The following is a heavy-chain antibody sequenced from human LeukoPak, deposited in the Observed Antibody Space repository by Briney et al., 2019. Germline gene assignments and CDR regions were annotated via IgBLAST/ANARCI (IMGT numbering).Heavy chain of an antibody. Sequence: SETLSLTCIVSGGSISIYYWSWIRQPAGKGLEWIGHFYTSGSTNYNPSLKSRVTMSLDTSKNQFSLNLSSVTAADTAVYYCARGPTTMTRAFDYWGQGTLVTVSS. CDR2: FYTSGST. J-gene: IGHJ4*02. V-gene: IGHV4-4*07. CDR1: GGSISIYY. D-gene: IGHD4-17*01. CDR3: ARGPTTMTRAFDY.